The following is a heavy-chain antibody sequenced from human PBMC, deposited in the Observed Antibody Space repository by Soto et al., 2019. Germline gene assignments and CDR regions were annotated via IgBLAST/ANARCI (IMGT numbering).Heavy chain of an antibody. J-gene: IGHJ3*02. CDR3: ATPYNPEEPSRLGAFDI. Sequence: GESLKISCKCSGYSFTSYWIGLVRQMPGKGLEWMGIIYPGDSDTRYSPSFQGQVTISADKSISTAYLQWSSLKASDTAMYYCATPYNPEEPSRLGAFDIWGQGTMVTVSS. V-gene: IGHV5-51*01. CDR1: GYSFTSYW. CDR2: IYPGDSDT. D-gene: IGHD1-20*01.